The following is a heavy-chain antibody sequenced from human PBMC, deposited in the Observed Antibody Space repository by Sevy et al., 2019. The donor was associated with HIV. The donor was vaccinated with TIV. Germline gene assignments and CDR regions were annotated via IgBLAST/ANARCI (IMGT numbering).Heavy chain of an antibody. CDR2: IYYNGHI. Sequence: SETLSLTCTVSGGSITSLYWNWIRQPPGKGREWIANIYYNGHINYNPSLRRRVTLSLDMSKNQFSLRLSSVTAADAAMYSWAGGKAWGRGYPWGQGTLVTVSS. CDR1: GGSITSLY. J-gene: IGHJ5*02. D-gene: IGHD1-26*01. V-gene: IGHV4-59*11. CDR3: AGGKAWGRGYP.